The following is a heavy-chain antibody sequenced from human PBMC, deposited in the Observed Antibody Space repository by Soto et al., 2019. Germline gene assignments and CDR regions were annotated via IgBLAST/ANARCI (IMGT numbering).Heavy chain of an antibody. Sequence: GGSLRLSCAASGFTFSSYGMHWVRQAPGKGLEWVAVIWYDGSNKYYADSVKGRFTISRDNSKNTLYLQMNSLRAEDTAVYYCARPPSPHCSSTSCYRQYYYYYYMDVWGKGTTVTVSS. D-gene: IGHD2-2*01. CDR1: GFTFSSYG. J-gene: IGHJ6*03. V-gene: IGHV3-33*01. CDR3: ARPPSPHCSSTSCYRQYYYYYYMDV. CDR2: IWYDGSNK.